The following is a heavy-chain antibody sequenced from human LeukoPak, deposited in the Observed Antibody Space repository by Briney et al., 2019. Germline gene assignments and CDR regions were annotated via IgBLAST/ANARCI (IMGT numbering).Heavy chain of an antibody. V-gene: IGHV4-34*01. CDR1: GGSFSGYY. CDR2: INHSGST. J-gene: IGHJ5*02. Sequence: SETLSLTCAVYGGSFSGYYWSWIRQPPGKGLEWIGEINHSGSTNYNPSLKSRVTISVDTSKNQFSLELSSVTAADTAVYYCARGSRRGGYSSSWYPLTSWGQGTLVTVSS. CDR3: ARGSRRGGYSSSWYPLTS. D-gene: IGHD6-13*01.